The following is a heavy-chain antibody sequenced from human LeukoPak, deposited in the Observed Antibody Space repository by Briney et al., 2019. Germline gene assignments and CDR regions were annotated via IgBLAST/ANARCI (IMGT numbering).Heavy chain of an antibody. Sequence: PGGSLRLSCAASGFTFSSYAMSWVRQAPGKGLEWVSGINGRGGSTYYADSVEGRFTISRDNSKSTLYIQMNSLRAEDTAVYYCAKEGSYGVVATINYFDYWGQGTLVTVSS. J-gene: IGHJ4*02. V-gene: IGHV3-23*01. D-gene: IGHD5-12*01. CDR1: GFTFSSYA. CDR2: INGRGGST. CDR3: AKEGSYGVVATINYFDY.